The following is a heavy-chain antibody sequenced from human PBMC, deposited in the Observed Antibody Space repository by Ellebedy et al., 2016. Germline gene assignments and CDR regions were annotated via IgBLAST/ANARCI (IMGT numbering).Heavy chain of an antibody. CDR2: LSGDGDIT. Sequence: GGSLRLXXVASGFSFTNYVMSWVRQAPGKGLEWVSSLSGDGDITIYADSVKGRFTISRDNSKSTLHLQMNSLRVEETALYYCARGGWSLFEVVPAPTDYWGQGTLVTVSS. CDR1: GFSFTNYV. D-gene: IGHD3-3*01. CDR3: ARGGWSLFEVVPAPTDY. V-gene: IGHV3-23*01. J-gene: IGHJ4*02.